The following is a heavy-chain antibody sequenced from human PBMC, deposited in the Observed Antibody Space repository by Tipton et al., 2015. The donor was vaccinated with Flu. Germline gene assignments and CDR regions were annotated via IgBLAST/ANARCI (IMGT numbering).Heavy chain of an antibody. CDR2: IYTSGST. J-gene: IGHJ3*02. CDR3: ARDMRDIVVVVAAADAFDI. Sequence: TLSLTCTVSGGSISSYYWSWIRQPAGKGLEWIGRIYTSGSTNYNPSLKSRVTMSVDTSKSQFSLKLSSVTAADTAVYYCARDMRDIVVVVAAADAFDIWGQGTMVTVSS. D-gene: IGHD2-15*01. V-gene: IGHV4-4*07. CDR1: GGSISSYY.